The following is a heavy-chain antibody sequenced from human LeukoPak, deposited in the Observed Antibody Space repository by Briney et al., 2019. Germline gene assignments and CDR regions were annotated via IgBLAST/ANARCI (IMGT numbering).Heavy chain of an antibody. D-gene: IGHD3-3*01. CDR2: ISANGGST. J-gene: IGHJ1*01. CDR1: GFTFSTYA. V-gene: IGHV3-23*01. Sequence: GGSLRLSCAASGFTFSTYAMSWVRQAPGKGLEWVSAISANGGSTFYADSVKGRFTISRDNAKNSLYLQMNSLRAEDTAVYYCARDWSRGGRAQHWGQGTLVTVSS. CDR3: ARDWSRGGRAQH.